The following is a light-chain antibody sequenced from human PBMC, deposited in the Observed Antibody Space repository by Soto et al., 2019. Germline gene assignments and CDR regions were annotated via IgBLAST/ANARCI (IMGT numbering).Light chain of an antibody. CDR2: GAS. Sequence: EIVLTQSPGTLSLSPGERATLSCRASESFARTYLAWYQQKPGQAPRLLIHGASSRATGIPDRFSGSNSETDFTLTISRREPEDSAVYYCQQYGASPLTFGGGTKVEIK. V-gene: IGKV3-20*01. J-gene: IGKJ4*01. CDR3: QQYGASPLT. CDR1: ESFARTY.